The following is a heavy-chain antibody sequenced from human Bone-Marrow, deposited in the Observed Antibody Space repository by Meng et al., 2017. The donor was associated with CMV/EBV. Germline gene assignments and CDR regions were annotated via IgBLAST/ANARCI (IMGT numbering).Heavy chain of an antibody. CDR1: GFTLSSYA. CDR3: AKDMVVSGYYYYYGMDV. J-gene: IGHJ6*02. D-gene: IGHD2-15*01. V-gene: IGHV3-23*03. Sequence: GESLKISCAASGFTLSSYAMNWVRQAPGKGLEWVSVIYSGGTNTYYADSVKGRFTISRDISKNTLYLQMNSLRAEDTAVYYCAKDMVVSGYYYYYGMDVWGQGTTVTVSS. CDR2: IYSGGTNT.